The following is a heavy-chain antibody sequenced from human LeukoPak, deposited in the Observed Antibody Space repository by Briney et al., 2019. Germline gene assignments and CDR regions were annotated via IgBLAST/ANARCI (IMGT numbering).Heavy chain of an antibody. D-gene: IGHD6-13*01. Sequence: SETLSLTCTVSGGSISSYYWSWIRQPAGKGLEWIGRVYSSGSTKYNPSLKSRVAMSVDTSKNQFSLKLSSVTAADTAVYYCARGDSGYSSNWYDYWGQGTLVTVSS. J-gene: IGHJ5*01. CDR2: VYSSGST. V-gene: IGHV4-4*07. CDR3: ARGDSGYSSNWYDY. CDR1: GGSISSYY.